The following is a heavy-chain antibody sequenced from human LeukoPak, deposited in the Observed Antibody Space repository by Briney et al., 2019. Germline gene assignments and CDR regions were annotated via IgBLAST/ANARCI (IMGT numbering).Heavy chain of an antibody. Sequence: SETLSLTCTVSGGSISSSSYYWGWIRQPPGKGLEWIGSIYYSGSTYHNPSLKSRVTISVDTSKNQFSLNLTSVTAADTAVYYCASARWDYWGQGTLVIVSS. D-gene: IGHD5-24*01. CDR1: GGSISSSSYY. J-gene: IGHJ4*02. CDR3: ASARWDY. CDR2: IYYSGST. V-gene: IGHV4-39*07.